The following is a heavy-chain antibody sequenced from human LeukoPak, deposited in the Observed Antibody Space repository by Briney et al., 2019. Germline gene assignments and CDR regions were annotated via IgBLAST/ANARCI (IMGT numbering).Heavy chain of an antibody. CDR2: ISAYNGNT. J-gene: IGHJ6*02. CDR3: ARDRDTMIVVLTRYYYYGMDV. V-gene: IGHV1-18*01. CDR1: GYTFTSYG. Sequence: GASVKVSCKASGYTFTSYGISWVRQAPGQGLEWTGWISAYNGNTNYAQKLQGRVTMTTDTSTSTAYMELRSLRSDDTAVYYCARDRDTMIVVLTRYYYYGMDVWGQGTTVTVSS. D-gene: IGHD3-22*01.